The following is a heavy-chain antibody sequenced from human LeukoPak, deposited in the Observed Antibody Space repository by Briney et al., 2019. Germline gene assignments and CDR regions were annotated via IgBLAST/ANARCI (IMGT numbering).Heavy chain of an antibody. J-gene: IGHJ5*02. CDR1: GGSFSGYY. CDR3: ARGGGLSNWFDL. CDR2: INHSGST. V-gene: IGHV4-34*01. Sequence: PSETLSLTCAVYGGSFSGYYWGWIRQPPGKGLEWIGEINHSGSTNYNPSLKSRVTISVDTSKNQFSLKLSSVTAADTAVYYCARGGGLSNWFDLWGQGTLVTVSS. D-gene: IGHD3-16*01.